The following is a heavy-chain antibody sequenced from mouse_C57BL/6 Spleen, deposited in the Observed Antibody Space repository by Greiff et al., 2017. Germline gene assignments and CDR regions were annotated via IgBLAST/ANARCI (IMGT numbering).Heavy chain of an antibody. D-gene: IGHD1-1*01. Sequence: QVQLQQPGAELVMPGASVKLSCKASGYTFTSYWMHWVKQRPGQGLEWIGEIDPSDSYTNYNQKFKGKSTLTVDKSSSTAYMQLSSLTSEDSAVYYCARIDYYGSSPMDYWGQGTSGTVSS. CDR2: IDPSDSYT. J-gene: IGHJ4*01. V-gene: IGHV1-69*01. CDR1: GYTFTSYW. CDR3: ARIDYYGSSPMDY.